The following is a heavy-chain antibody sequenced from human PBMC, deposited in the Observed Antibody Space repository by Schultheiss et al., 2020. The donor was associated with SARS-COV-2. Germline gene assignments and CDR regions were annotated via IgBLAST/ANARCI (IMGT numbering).Heavy chain of an antibody. V-gene: IGHV1-2*02. CDR3: ARVCSSTSCHDY. CDR2: INPNSGGT. CDR1: GYTSTGYY. Sequence: ASVKVSCKASGYTSTGYYMHWVRQAPGQGLEWMGWINPNSGGTNYAQKFQGRVTMTRDTSISTAYMELSRLRSDDTAVYYCARVCSSTSCHDYWGQGTLVTVSS. D-gene: IGHD2-2*01. J-gene: IGHJ4*02.